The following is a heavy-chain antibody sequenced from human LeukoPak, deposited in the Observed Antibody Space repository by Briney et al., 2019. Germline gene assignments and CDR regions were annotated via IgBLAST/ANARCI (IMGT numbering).Heavy chain of an antibody. Sequence: GASVKVSCKASGYTFTSYGISWVRQAPGQGLEWMGWISAYNGNTNYVQKLQGRVTMTTDTSTSTAYMELRSLRSDDTAVYYCARDKARRYYYDSSGSDYWGQGTLVTVSS. J-gene: IGHJ4*02. CDR2: ISAYNGNT. CDR1: GYTFTSYG. V-gene: IGHV1-18*01. D-gene: IGHD3-22*01. CDR3: ARDKARRYYYDSSGSDY.